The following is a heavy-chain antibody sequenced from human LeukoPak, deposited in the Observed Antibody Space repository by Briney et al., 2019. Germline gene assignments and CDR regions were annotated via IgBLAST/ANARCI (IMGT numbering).Heavy chain of an antibody. V-gene: IGHV1-2*02. CDR2: INPDSGGT. CDR3: ASVYNSGWYFDY. CDR1: GYTFTGYY. Sequence: ASVKVSCKASGYTFTGYYMHWVRQAPGQGLEWMGWINPDSGGTKYVQKFQGRVTLTRDTSISTAYMELSGLKSDDTAVYYCASVYNSGWYFDYWGQGALVTVSS. D-gene: IGHD5-12*01. J-gene: IGHJ4*02.